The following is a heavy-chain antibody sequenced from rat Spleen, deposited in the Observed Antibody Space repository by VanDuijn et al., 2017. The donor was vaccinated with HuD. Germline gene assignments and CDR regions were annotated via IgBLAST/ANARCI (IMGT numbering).Heavy chain of an antibody. CDR1: GFSLTSNG. CDR3: SRDGDSSWFAY. V-gene: IGHV2-6*01. D-gene: IGHD1-2*01. CDR2: ISSGEST. Sequence: QVQLKETGPDLVQLTQTLSITCTVSGFSLTSNGVSWVRQPPGKGLEWIAAISSGESTYYNSVFKSRLSISRDTSKTQVILKMNSLQTEDTAIYFCSRDGDSSWFAYWGQGTLVTVSS. J-gene: IGHJ3*01.